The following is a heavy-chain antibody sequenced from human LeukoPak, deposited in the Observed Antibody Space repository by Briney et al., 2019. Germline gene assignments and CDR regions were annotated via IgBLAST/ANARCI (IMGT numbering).Heavy chain of an antibody. CDR3: ARHDPVGYYLRGMDV. Sequence: SETLSLTCSVSGGSISSHYWSWIRQPPGKGLEWIGYMYYAGTNIYNPSLKSRVTMSVDSSKNHFSLNLSSVTAADTAVYFCARHDPVGYYLRGMDVWGQGTTVTVSS. V-gene: IGHV4-59*08. CDR2: MYYAGTN. D-gene: IGHD2-15*01. CDR1: GGSISSHY. J-gene: IGHJ6*02.